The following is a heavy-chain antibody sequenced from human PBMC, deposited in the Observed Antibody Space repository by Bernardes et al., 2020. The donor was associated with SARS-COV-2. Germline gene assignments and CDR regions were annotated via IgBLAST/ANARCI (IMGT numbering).Heavy chain of an antibody. CDR1: GVSISSSNYY. D-gene: IGHD2-21*01. V-gene: IGHV4-39*01. Sequence: SETLSLTCTVSGVSISSSNYYWGWIRQPPGKGLEWIGSIYTSGSSYYNPSLQSRVSKSVDTSQNQFSLRLRYVTAADTAVYYCAGSSCGIDCYIGGLRSWDYGMDGWGQEATVTVAS. J-gene: IGHJ6*01. CDR3: AGSSCGIDCYIGGLRSWDYGMDG. CDR2: IYTSGSS.